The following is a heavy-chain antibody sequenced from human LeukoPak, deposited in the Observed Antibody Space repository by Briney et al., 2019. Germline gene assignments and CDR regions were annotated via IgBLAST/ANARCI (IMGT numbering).Heavy chain of an antibody. CDR1: GFTFSNYW. CDR3: ARDYSYGYFDY. J-gene: IGHJ4*02. CDR2: ISSSGSTI. Sequence: GGSLRLSCAASGFTFSNYWMTWVRQAPGKGLEWVSYISSSGSTIYYADSVKGRFTISRDNAKNSLYLQMNSLRAEDTAVYYCARDYSYGYFDYWGQGTLVTVSS. V-gene: IGHV3-48*04. D-gene: IGHD5-18*01.